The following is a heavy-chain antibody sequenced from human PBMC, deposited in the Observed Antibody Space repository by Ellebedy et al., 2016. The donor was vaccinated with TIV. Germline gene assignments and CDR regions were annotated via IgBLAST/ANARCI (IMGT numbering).Heavy chain of an antibody. V-gene: IGHV3-7*03. J-gene: IGHJ3*02. Sequence: GESLKISXAASGFTFSNYWMTWVRQAPGKGLEWVANIKQDASEKYFVDSVRGRFTISRDNAKNSLYLQMNSLRVEDTALYYCARDIGVIGAVDAFDIWGQGTMVTVS. CDR1: GFTFSNYW. D-gene: IGHD2/OR15-2a*01. CDR2: IKQDASEK. CDR3: ARDIGVIGAVDAFDI.